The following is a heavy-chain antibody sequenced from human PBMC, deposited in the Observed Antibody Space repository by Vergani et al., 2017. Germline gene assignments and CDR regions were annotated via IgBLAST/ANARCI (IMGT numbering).Heavy chain of an antibody. J-gene: IGHJ4*02. CDR2: INSDGSST. CDR1: GFTFSSYW. D-gene: IGHD3-3*01. V-gene: IGHV3-74*01. CDR3: ARVSYDFWSGYYYPLGFDY. Sequence: EVQLVESGGGLVQPGGSLRLSCAASGFTFSSYWMHWVRQAPGKGLVWVSRINSDGSSTSYADSVKGRFTISRDNAKNTLYLQMNSLRAEDTDVYYCARVSYDFWSGYYYPLGFDYWGQGTLVTVSS.